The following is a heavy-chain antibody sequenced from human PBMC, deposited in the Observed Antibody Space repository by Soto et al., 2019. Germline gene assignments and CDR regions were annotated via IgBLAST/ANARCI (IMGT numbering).Heavy chain of an antibody. CDR1: GDTFSSYA. V-gene: IGHV1-69*01. J-gene: IGHJ6*02. D-gene: IGHD3-22*01. CDR2: IIPIFGTA. CDR3: AREGSGYRSRASPMDV. Sequence: QVQLVQSGAEVKKPGSSVKVSCKASGDTFSSYAISWVRQAPGQGLEWMGGIIPIFGTANYEQKFQGRVTITADESTNTAYIELSSLRSEDTAVYYCAREGSGYRSRASPMDVWGQWTTVTVSS.